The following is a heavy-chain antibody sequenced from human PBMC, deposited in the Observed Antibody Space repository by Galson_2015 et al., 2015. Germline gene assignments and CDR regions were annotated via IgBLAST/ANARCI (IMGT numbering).Heavy chain of an antibody. D-gene: IGHD3-10*01. J-gene: IGHJ5*02. V-gene: IGHV3-23*01. CDR1: GFTFSSYA. Sequence: SLRLSCAASGFTFSSYAMSWVRQAPGKGLEWVSAISGSGRSTYYADSVKGRFTISRDNSKNTLYLQMNSLRAEDTAVDYCAKASGETPSLVWCGESWGQGTLVNVSS. CDR3: AKASGETPSLVWCGES. CDR2: ISGSGRST.